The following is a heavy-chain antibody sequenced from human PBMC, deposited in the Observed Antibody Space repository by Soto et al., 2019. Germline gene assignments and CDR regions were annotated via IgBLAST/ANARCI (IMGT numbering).Heavy chain of an antibody. D-gene: IGHD1-7*01. V-gene: IGHV4-4*02. CDR2: IFESGAT. Sequence: QVQLQESGPGLVKPSGTLSLTCAVSGGSISSSSWWPWVRQSPGKGLEWIGEIFESGATNYNPSLKSRLTMSVDKSKNQFSLNLSSLTAADTAVYFCTTSHAGELNNWGQGPLVTVSS. CDR1: GGSISSSSW. J-gene: IGHJ4*02. CDR3: TTSHAGELNN.